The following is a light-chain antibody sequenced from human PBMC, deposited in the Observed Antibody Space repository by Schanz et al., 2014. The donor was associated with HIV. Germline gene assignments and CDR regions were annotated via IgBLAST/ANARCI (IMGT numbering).Light chain of an antibody. CDR2: DVS. CDR3: SSYTSSSTDV. CDR1: SADVGAYNF. V-gene: IGLV2-14*03. J-gene: IGLJ1*01. Sequence: QSVLTQPASVSGSPGQSITISCTGTSADVGAYNFVSWYQQHPGKAPKVIIYDVSVRPSGVSNRFSGSKSGNTASLTISGLQAEDEADYYCSSYTSSSTDVFGTGTKVTVL.